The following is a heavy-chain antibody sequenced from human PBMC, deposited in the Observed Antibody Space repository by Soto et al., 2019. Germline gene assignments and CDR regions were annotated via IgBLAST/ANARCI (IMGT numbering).Heavy chain of an antibody. J-gene: IGHJ4*02. Sequence: ASVKVSCKASGYTFSSYYIHWVRQAPGQGLEWMGIINPSGGTTTYAQKFQGRVTMTRDTSTSTAYMELSSLRSDDTAVYYCARDWADYYDSSGYSGLFDYWGQGTLVTVSS. CDR2: INPSGGTT. CDR1: GYTFSSYY. V-gene: IGHV1-46*01. D-gene: IGHD3-22*01. CDR3: ARDWADYYDSSGYSGLFDY.